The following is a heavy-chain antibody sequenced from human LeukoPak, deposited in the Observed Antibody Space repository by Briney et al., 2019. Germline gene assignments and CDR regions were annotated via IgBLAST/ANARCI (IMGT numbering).Heavy chain of an antibody. CDR3: ARRPYSDTSGRLSDV. CDR2: IGSSGSPA. CDR1: GFAFSSYN. V-gene: IGHV3-48*02. J-gene: IGHJ6*02. D-gene: IGHD3-22*01. Sequence: GGSLRLSCAASGFAFSSYNMNWVRQAPGKGLEWISYIGSSGSPAHYADSVGGRFTISRDNAKNSLYLQMNSLRDEDTAVYFCARRPYSDTSGRLSDVWGQGTTVTVSS.